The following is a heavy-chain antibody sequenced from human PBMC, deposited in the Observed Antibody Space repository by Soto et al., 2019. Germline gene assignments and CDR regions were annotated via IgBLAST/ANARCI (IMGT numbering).Heavy chain of an antibody. J-gene: IGHJ6*02. CDR2: ISYDGSNK. D-gene: IGHD2-2*01. CDR1: GFTFSSYA. Sequence: QVQLVESGGGVVQPGRSLRLSCAASGFTFSSYAMHWVRQAPGKGLEWGAVISYDGSNKYYADSVKGRFTISRDNSKNTLYLQMNSLRAEDTAVYYCARGNPRYCSSTSCSPGHLYYYGMDVWGQGTTVTVSS. V-gene: IGHV3-30-3*01. CDR3: ARGNPRYCSSTSCSPGHLYYYGMDV.